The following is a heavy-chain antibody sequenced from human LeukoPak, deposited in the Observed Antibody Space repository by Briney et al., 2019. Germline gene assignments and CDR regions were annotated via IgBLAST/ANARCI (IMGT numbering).Heavy chain of an antibody. CDR1: GFTFRAYA. D-gene: IGHD3-3*01. Sequence: GGSLRLSCAVSGFTFRAYAMNWVRQAPGKGLEWVSVIYSGGSTYYADSVKGRFTISRDNSKNTLYLQMNSLRAEDTAVYYCAKALSDFWSGFSDWGQGTLVTVSS. V-gene: IGHV3-23*03. J-gene: IGHJ4*02. CDR2: IYSGGST. CDR3: AKALSDFWSGFSD.